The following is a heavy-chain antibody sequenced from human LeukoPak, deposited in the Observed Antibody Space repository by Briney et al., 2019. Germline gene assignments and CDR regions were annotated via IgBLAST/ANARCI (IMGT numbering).Heavy chain of an antibody. J-gene: IGHJ4*02. CDR1: GFTFSSYG. D-gene: IGHD5-18*01. Sequence: GGSLRLSCAASGFTFSSYGMHWVRQAPGKGLKRVAFIRYDGSNKYYADSVKGRFTISRDNSKNTLYLQMNSLRAEDTAVYYCAKDSDTAMDFDYWGQGTLVTVSS. V-gene: IGHV3-30*02. CDR2: IRYDGSNK. CDR3: AKDSDTAMDFDY.